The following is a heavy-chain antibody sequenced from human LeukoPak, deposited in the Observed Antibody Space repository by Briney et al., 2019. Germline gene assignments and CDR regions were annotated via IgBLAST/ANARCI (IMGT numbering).Heavy chain of an antibody. CDR2: IKSKTDGGTT. CDR1: GFTFSNAW. V-gene: IGHV3-15*01. J-gene: IGHJ6*02. CDR3: TRYYYDSSGYYPLGYYGMDV. Sequence: GGSLRLSCAASGFTFSNAWMSWVRQAPGKGLEWGGRIKSKTDGGTTDYAAPVKERFTISRGDAKNTLYLQINSLKTEDTAVYYCTRYYYDSSGYYPLGYYGMDVWGQGTTVTVSS. D-gene: IGHD3-22*01.